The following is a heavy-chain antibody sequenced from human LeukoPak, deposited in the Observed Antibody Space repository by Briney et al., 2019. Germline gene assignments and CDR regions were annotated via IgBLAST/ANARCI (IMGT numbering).Heavy chain of an antibody. D-gene: IGHD3-22*01. J-gene: IGHJ4*02. V-gene: IGHV3-30*02. CDR1: GFSFSSYG. Sequence: GGSLRLSCAGSGFSFSSYGMHWVRQAPGKGLEWVAFIRYDGSNKYYADSVKGRFTISRDNSKNTLYLQRNSLRAEDTAVYYCAKGVMIKDLNYDSSGSHLDYWGQGTLVTVSS. CDR3: AKGVMIKDLNYDSSGSHLDY. CDR2: IRYDGSNK.